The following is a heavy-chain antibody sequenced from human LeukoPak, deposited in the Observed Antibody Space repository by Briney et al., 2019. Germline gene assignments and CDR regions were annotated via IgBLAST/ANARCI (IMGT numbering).Heavy chain of an antibody. CDR2: IRSKANSYAT. CDR3: TPGLSNYYYYYYMDV. D-gene: IGHD2/OR15-2a*01. J-gene: IGHJ6*03. Sequence: GSLRLSCAASGFTFSGSAMHWVRQASGKGLEWVGRIRSKANSYATAYAASVKGRFTISRDDSKNTAYLQMNSLKTEDTAVYYCTPGLSNYYYYYYMDVWGKGTTVTVSS. CDR1: GFTFSGSA. V-gene: IGHV3-73*01.